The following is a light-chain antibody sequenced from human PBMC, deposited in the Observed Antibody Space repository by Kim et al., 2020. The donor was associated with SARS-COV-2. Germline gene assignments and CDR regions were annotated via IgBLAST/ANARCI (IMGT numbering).Light chain of an antibody. CDR1: SSNIGAGYD. V-gene: IGLV1-40*01. Sequence: QSVLTQPPSVSGAPGQRVTISCTGSSSNIGAGYDVPWYQQLPGTAPKFLIYGNNNRPSGVPDRFSGSKSGTSASLAITGLQAEDEADYYCQSYDKSLSGYVFGTGTKVTVL. CDR3: QSYDKSLSGYV. J-gene: IGLJ1*01. CDR2: GNN.